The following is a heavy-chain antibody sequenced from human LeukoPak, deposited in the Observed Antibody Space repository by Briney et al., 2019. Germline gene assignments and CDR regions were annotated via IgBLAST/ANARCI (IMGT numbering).Heavy chain of an antibody. J-gene: IGHJ4*02. CDR2: FDPEDGET. CDR3: ARGDVRWAYCGGDCYLIH. CDR1: GYTLTELS. D-gene: IGHD2-21*02. Sequence: ASVKVSCKVSGYTLTELSMHWVRQAPGKGLEWMGGFDPEDGETIYAQKFQGRVTMTEDTSTDTAYMELRSLRSDDTAVYYCARGDVRWAYCGGDCYLIHWGQGTLVTVSS. V-gene: IGHV1-24*01.